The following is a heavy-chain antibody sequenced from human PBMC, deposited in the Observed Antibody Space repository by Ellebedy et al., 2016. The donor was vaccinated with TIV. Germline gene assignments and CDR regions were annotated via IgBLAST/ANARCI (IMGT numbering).Heavy chain of an antibody. V-gene: IGHV3-72*01. CDR2: IKNKADSYTT. CDR1: GFRFSDWY. J-gene: IGHJ4*02. Sequence: GESLKISCAASGFRFSDWYMDWVRQAPGRGLEWVGRIKNKADSYTTHYAASVKGRFTISRDNSKNSLYLQMDRLNTEDTAVYYCARDNWGSYDYWGQGTLVTVSS. D-gene: IGHD3-16*01. CDR3: ARDNWGSYDY.